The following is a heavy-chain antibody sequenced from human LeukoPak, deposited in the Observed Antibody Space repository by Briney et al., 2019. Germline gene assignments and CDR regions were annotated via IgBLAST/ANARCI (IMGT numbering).Heavy chain of an antibody. CDR2: INHSGST. Sequence: PSETLSLTCAVYGGSFSGYYWSWIRQPPGKGLEWIGEINHSGSTNYNPSLKSRVTISVDTSKNQFSLKLSSVTAADTAVYYCARDKSRGAATGAASGAFDIWGQGTMVTVSS. D-gene: IGHD3-3*01. J-gene: IGHJ3*02. CDR3: ARDKSRGAATGAASGAFDI. CDR1: GGSFSGYY. V-gene: IGHV4-34*01.